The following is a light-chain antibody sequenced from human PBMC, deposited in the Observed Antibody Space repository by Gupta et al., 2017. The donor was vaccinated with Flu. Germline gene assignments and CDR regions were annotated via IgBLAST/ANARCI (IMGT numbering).Light chain of an antibody. V-gene: IGKV1-8*01. CDR2: AAS. Sequence: AIRMTQSPSSFSASTGDRVTITCRASQGISSYLAWYQQKPGKAPKLLIYAASTLQSGVPSRFSGSGSGTDFTLTISCLQSEDFATYYCQQDYSYPLTFGQGTQKEIK. CDR3: QQDYSYPLT. CDR1: QGISSY. J-gene: IGKJ5*01.